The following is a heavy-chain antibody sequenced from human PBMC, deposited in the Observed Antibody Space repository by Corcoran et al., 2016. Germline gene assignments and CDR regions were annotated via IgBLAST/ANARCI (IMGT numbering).Heavy chain of an antibody. J-gene: IGHJ5*01. V-gene: IGHV4-38-2*02. Sequence: QVQLQESGTGLVKPSEILSLTCTVSGYSFSSGYYWGWIRQPPGKGLACIGSIYHSGSTYYNPSLKSRVTISVDTSKNQFSLMLSSVTAADTAVYCCARGRYYHNGVDSWGQGTLVTVSS. CDR3: ARGRYYHNGVDS. D-gene: IGHD3-9*01. CDR1: GYSFSSGYY. CDR2: IYHSGST.